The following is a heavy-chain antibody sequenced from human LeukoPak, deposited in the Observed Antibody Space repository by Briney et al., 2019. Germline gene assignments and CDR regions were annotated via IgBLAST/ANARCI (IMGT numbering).Heavy chain of an antibody. CDR1: GYTFTSYG. V-gene: IGHV1-46*01. J-gene: IGHJ4*02. CDR3: ARLTAAAPRYFDY. CDR2: INPSGGST. Sequence: ASVKVSCKASGYTFTSYGISWVRQAPGQGLEWMGIINPSGGSTSYAQKFQGRVTMTRDTSTSTVYMELSSLRSEDTAVYYCARLTAAAPRYFDYWGQGTLVTVSS. D-gene: IGHD6-13*01.